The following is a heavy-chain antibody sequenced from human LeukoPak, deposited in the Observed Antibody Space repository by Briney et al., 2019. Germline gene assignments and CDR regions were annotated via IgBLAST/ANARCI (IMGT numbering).Heavy chain of an antibody. CDR3: ASWRGYAS. J-gene: IGHJ5*02. CDR2: VNPVSGNT. CDR1: GYTFTNYD. V-gene: IGHV1-8*01. Sequence: ASVKVSCKASGYTFTNYDINWVRQATGQGLEWMGWVNPVSGNTDYAQKFQGRVTMTRNTSITTAYMEPSSLSSEDTAVYYCASWRGYASWGQGTLITVSS. D-gene: IGHD5-18*01.